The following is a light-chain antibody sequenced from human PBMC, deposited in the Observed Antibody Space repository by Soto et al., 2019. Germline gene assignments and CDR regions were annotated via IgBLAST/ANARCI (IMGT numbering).Light chain of an antibody. CDR1: QSVSSSP. CDR2: DAS. J-gene: IGKJ5*01. CDR3: QQYSTSPIT. V-gene: IGKV3-20*01. Sequence: EIVLAQTPGILSLSPGERASLSCRASQSVSSSPLAWYQQKPGQAPRLLIYDASSRATGIPDRFSGSGSGADFTLTVSRLEPEDFAVYSCQQYSTSPITFGQGTRLGI.